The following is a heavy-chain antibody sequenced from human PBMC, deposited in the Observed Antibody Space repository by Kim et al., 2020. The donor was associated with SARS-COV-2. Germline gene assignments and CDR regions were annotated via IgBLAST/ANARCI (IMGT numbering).Heavy chain of an antibody. D-gene: IGHD3-3*01. CDR3: ARDQEGFEWLLXLXDY. V-gene: IGHV3-30*01. J-gene: IGHJ4*02. Sequence: VKGRFTITRDXYKNTLYLQMNSLRAEDTAVYYCARDQEGFEWLLXLXDYWGQGTLVTVSS.